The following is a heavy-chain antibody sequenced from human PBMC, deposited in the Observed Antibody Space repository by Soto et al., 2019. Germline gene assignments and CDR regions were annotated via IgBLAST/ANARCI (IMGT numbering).Heavy chain of an antibody. Sequence: PSETLSLTCTVSGGSISSYYWSWIRQPPGKGLEWIGYIFYSGSTNYSPSLMSRVTISVDTSKNQFSLTLRSVTAADTAIYYCARHFRSCAGGSCYSQDAFDISGQGTKVTVSS. D-gene: IGHD2-15*01. CDR2: IFYSGST. J-gene: IGHJ3*02. V-gene: IGHV4-59*08. CDR1: GGSISSYY. CDR3: ARHFRSCAGGSCYSQDAFDI.